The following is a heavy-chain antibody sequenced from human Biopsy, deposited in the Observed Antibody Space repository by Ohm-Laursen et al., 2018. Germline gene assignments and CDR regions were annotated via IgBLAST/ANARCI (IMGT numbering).Heavy chain of an antibody. Sequence: SLRLSCTASGFTVSDYQMSWIRQTPGKGLEWVSHISSGGSTIFHADSVKGRFTISRDDAKGSLYLQMTNLRAEDTAVYYCGRSYGIMAAPVHLWGQGTLVTVSS. CDR1: GFTVSDYQ. CDR2: ISSGGSTI. D-gene: IGHD3-16*01. J-gene: IGHJ4*01. CDR3: GRSYGIMAAPVHL. V-gene: IGHV3-11*01.